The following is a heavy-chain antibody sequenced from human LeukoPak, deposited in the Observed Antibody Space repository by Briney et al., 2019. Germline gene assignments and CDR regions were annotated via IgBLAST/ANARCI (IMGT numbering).Heavy chain of an antibody. CDR3: ARADPLDGGNLYPFDY. V-gene: IGHV3-30*02. CDR2: IQHDGGAK. J-gene: IGHJ4*02. Sequence: GGSLRLSCAASGFSIRGHNMHWVRQALGKGLEWVSFIQHDGGAKWYVDSVKGRFTISRDDSENTLYLQMNSLRLEDTAVYYCARADPLDGGNLYPFDYWGQGSLVTVSS. D-gene: IGHD4-23*01. CDR1: GFSIRGHN.